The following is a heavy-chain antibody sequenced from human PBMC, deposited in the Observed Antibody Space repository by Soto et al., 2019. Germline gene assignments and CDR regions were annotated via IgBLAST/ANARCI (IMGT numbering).Heavy chain of an antibody. CDR2: ISVTGSGT. Sequence: EVQLLESGGGLVQPGGSLGLSCAASGFTFSSYDMSWVRQAPGKGLEYVSSISVTGSGTYYADSVKGRFTISRDNSKNTLYLQMNSLRVEDTAVYCCARTTTTNSRDYWGQGTLVTVSS. CDR1: GFTFSSYD. J-gene: IGHJ4*02. D-gene: IGHD4-17*01. CDR3: ARTTTTNSRDY. V-gene: IGHV3-23*01.